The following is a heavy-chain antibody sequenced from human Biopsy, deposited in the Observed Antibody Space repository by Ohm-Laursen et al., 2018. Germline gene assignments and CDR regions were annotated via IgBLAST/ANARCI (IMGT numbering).Heavy chain of an antibody. V-gene: IGHV4-61*01. CDR1: GASVSSGSYD. CDR3: ARGYAGLYEAFDF. Sequence: SDTLSFTCTVSGASVSSGSYDWSWIRQPPGKGLEWIGNIYNDVSTKYNPSLRSRVTISADKSTNHFSLKLRSVTAADTAVYYCARGYAGLYEAFDFWGQGTVVTVAS. D-gene: IGHD5-18*01. CDR2: IYNDVST. J-gene: IGHJ3*01.